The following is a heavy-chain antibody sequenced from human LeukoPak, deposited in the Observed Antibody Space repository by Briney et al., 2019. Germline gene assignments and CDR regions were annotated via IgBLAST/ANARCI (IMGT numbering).Heavy chain of an antibody. J-gene: IGHJ4*02. D-gene: IGHD3-10*01. CDR2: VFQSGHS. CDR3: ARLDGSGSYPIDY. Sequence: PSETLSLTCAASGDSISSSSFYWGWIRQTPGKGLEWIGCVFQSGHSFYNPSLKSRATVSVDTSKNQFSLRLTFVTAADTAVYYCARLDGSGSYPIDYWGQGSLVIVSS. CDR1: GDSISSSSFY. V-gene: IGHV4-39*01.